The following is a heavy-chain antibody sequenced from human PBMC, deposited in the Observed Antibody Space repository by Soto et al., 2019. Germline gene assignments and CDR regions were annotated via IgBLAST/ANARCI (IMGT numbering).Heavy chain of an antibody. CDR3: ARTGVLRYFDWSLGWFDP. Sequence: GASVKVSCKASGYTFTSYDINWVRQATGQGLEWMGWINPNSGNTGYAQKFQGRVTMTRNTSISTAYMELSSLRSEDTAVYYCARTGVLRYFDWSLGWFDPWGQGTLVTVSS. D-gene: IGHD3-9*01. CDR2: INPNSGNT. CDR1: GYTFTSYD. V-gene: IGHV1-8*01. J-gene: IGHJ5*02.